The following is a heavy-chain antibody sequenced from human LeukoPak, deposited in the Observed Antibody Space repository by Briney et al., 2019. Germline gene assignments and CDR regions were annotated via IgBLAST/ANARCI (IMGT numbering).Heavy chain of an antibody. Sequence: PGGSLRLPCAASGFPLSRLAMSWVRQAPGKGLEWVSAISGSGGSTYYADSVKGRFTISRDNSKNTLYLQMNSLRAEDTAVYYCAKGRYFDWLSDFDYWGQGTLVTVSS. CDR2: ISGSGGST. CDR3: AKGRYFDWLSDFDY. D-gene: IGHD3-9*01. CDR1: GFPLSRLA. V-gene: IGHV3-23*01. J-gene: IGHJ4*02.